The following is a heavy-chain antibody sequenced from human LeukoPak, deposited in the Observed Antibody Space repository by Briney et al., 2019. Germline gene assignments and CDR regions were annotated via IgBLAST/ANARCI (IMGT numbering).Heavy chain of an antibody. Sequence: GGSLRLSCAASGFTFSSYAMSWVRQAPGKGLEWVSAISGSGGSTYYADSVKGRFTISRDNSKSTLYLQMNSLRAEDTAVYYCAKVGPVCSGGSCYSRRFDPWGQGTLVTVSS. D-gene: IGHD2-15*01. J-gene: IGHJ5*02. V-gene: IGHV3-23*01. CDR1: GFTFSSYA. CDR3: AKVGPVCSGGSCYSRRFDP. CDR2: ISGSGGST.